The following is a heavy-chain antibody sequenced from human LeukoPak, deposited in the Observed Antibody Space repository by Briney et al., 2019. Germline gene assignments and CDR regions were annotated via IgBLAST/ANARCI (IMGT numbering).Heavy chain of an antibody. D-gene: IGHD3-16*01. V-gene: IGHV3-23*01. CDR3: AKDPGGYFDY. CDR2: ISGGGGTT. CDR1: GFSFNGYA. Sequence: GGSLRLSCAASGFSFNGYAMTWVRQAPGKGLEWVPTISGGGGTTYYADSVKGRFTISRDNSKSTLYLQMISLRVEDTAVYYCAKDPGGYFDYWGQGTLVTVSS. J-gene: IGHJ4*02.